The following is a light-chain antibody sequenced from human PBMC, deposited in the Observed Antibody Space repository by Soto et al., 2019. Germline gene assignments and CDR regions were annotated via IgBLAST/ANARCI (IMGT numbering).Light chain of an antibody. V-gene: IGKV1-12*01. CDR2: AAA. CDR1: QGISGW. J-gene: IGKJ4*01. Sequence: DIQMTQSPSFVSASVGDRVTITCRASQGISGWLAWYQHKPGRAPKLLIHAAACLESGVPSRFSGSGSGTDFTLTISSLQPEDFATYYCQQTTSFPLTFGGGTKVEIK. CDR3: QQTTSFPLT.